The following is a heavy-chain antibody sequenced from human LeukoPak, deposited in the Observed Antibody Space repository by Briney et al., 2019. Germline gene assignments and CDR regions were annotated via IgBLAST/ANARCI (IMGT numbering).Heavy chain of an antibody. V-gene: IGHV4-39*07. CDR3: ARVGTGYSYGYKLYYFDY. CDR1: GGSISSSSYY. J-gene: IGHJ4*02. CDR2: IFYSGST. D-gene: IGHD5-18*01. Sequence: SETLSLTCTVSGGSISSSSYYWGWIRQPPGKGLEWIGSIFYSGSTYYNPSLKSRVTISVDTSKNQFSLKLSSVTAADTAVYYCARVGTGYSYGYKLYYFDYWGQGTLVTVSS.